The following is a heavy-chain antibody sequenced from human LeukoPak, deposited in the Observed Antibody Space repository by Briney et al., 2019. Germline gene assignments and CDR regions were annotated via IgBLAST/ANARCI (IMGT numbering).Heavy chain of an antibody. CDR1: GGSITIGTW. CDR2: VYYSGSP. J-gene: IGHJ3*01. CDR3: ARGPRK. Sequence: SETLSLTCAVSGGSITIGTWWTWVRQPPGQGLEWIGEVYYSGSPNYNSSLKSRVTISLVKTKNQFLLNLTSVTAADTAVYYCARGPRKWGQGTMVTVSS. V-gene: IGHV4-4*02.